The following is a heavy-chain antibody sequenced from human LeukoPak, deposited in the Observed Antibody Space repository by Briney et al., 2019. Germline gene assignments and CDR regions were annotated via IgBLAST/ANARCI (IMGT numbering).Heavy chain of an antibody. CDR1: GGSISSYY. Sequence: PSETLSLTCTVSGGSISSYYWSWIRQPPGKGLEWIGYIYYSGSTNYNPSLKSRVTISVDTSKNQFSLKLSSVTAADTAVYYCARGDGYYSHDAFDIWDQGTMVTVSS. CDR3: ARGDGYYSHDAFDI. CDR2: IYYSGST. V-gene: IGHV4-59*01. D-gene: IGHD3-22*01. J-gene: IGHJ3*02.